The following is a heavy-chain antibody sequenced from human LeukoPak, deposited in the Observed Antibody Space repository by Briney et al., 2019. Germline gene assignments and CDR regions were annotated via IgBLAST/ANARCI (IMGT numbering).Heavy chain of an antibody. CDR2: INWNGGAT. V-gene: IGHV3-20*04. D-gene: IGHD3-22*01. J-gene: IGHJ4*02. CDR3: ARGGVSSGYYPFNY. Sequence: GGSLRLSCAASGLTFDDYGLNRVGQVPGQRLACVSGINWNGGATGYAAFVKGRFTISRDNAKNSLYLQMNSLRAEDTALYYCARGGVSSGYYPFNYWGPGTLVTVSS. CDR1: GLTFDDYG.